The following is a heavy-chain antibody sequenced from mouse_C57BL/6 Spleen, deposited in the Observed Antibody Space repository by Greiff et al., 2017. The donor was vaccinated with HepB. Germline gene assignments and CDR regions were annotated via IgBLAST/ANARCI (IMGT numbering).Heavy chain of an antibody. V-gene: IGHV5-9-1*02. CDR3: TRDIRARVVADYAMDY. CDR2: ISSGGDYI. Sequence: EVHLVESGEGLVKPGGSLKLSCAASGFTFSSYAMSWVRQTPEKRLEWVAYISSGGDYIYYADTVKGRFTISRDNARNTLYLQMSSLKSEDTAMYYCTRDIRARVVADYAMDYWGQGTSVTVSS. CDR1: GFTFSSYA. D-gene: IGHD1-1*01. J-gene: IGHJ4*01.